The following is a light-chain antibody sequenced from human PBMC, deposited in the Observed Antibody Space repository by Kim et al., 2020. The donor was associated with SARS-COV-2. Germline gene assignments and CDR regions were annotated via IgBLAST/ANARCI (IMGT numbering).Light chain of an antibody. V-gene: IGLV1-40*01. CDR1: SSNIGAGYD. CDR2: GNS. CDR3: QSYDSSLSGSV. J-gene: IGLJ3*02. Sequence: QRVTVSCPGSSSNIGAGYDVHWYQQLPGTAPKLLIYGNSNRPSGVPDRFSGSKSGTSASLAITGLQAEDEADYYCQSYDSSLSGSVFGGGTQLTVL.